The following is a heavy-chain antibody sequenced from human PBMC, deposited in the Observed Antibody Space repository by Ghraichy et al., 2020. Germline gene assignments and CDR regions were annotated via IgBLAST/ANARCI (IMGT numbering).Heavy chain of an antibody. V-gene: IGHV4-34*01. CDR1: GGSFSGYY. D-gene: IGHD6-19*01. CDR3: ARATGYSSGWYNY. Sequence: SETLSLTCAVYGGSFSGYYWSWIRQPPGKGLEWIGEINHSGSTNYNPSLKSRVTISVDTSKNQFSLKLSSVTAADTAVYYCARATGYSSGWYNYWGQGTLVTVSS. CDR2: INHSGST. J-gene: IGHJ4*02.